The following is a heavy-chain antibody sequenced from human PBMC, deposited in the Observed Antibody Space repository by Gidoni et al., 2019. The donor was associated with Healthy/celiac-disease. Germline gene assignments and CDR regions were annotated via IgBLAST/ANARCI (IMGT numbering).Heavy chain of an antibody. CDR1: GGSIRSGDYY. CDR3: ARGTGGYSGWRYFDY. D-gene: IGHD5-12*01. CDR2: IYYSGST. V-gene: IGHV4-30-4*01. J-gene: IGHJ4*02. Sequence: QVQLQESGPGLVKPSQTLSLTCTVTGGSIRSGDYYWSWIRQPPGKGLEWIGYIYYSGSTYYNPSLKSRVTISVDTSKNQFSLKLSSVTAADTAVYYCARGTGGYSGWRYFDYWGQGTLVTVSS.